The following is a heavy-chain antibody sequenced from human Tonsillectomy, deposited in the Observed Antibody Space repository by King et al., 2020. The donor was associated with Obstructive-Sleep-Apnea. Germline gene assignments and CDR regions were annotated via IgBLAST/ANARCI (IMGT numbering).Heavy chain of an antibody. V-gene: IGHV4-59*01. J-gene: IGHJ4*02. Sequence: VQLQESGPGLVKPSETLSLTCTVSGGSISSYYWSWIRQPPGKGLEWIGYIYYSGSTNYNPSLKSRVTISVDTSKNQFSLKLSSVTAADTAVYYCARGGRDSSGSSHFDYWGQGTLVTVSS. CDR2: IYYSGST. CDR1: GGSISSYY. D-gene: IGHD3-22*01. CDR3: ARGGRDSSGSSHFDY.